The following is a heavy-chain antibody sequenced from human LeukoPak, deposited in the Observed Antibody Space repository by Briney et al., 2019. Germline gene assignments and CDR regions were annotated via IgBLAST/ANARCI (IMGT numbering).Heavy chain of an antibody. CDR2: IYTSGST. Sequence: TLSLTCTVSGGSISSGSYYWSWIRQPAGKGLEWIGRIYTSGSTNYNPSLKSRVTISVDTSKNQFSLKLSSVTAADTAVYYCAGVKTYYYDSSGYYAYWGQGTLVTVSS. CDR3: AGVKTYYYDSSGYYAY. CDR1: GGSISSGSYY. D-gene: IGHD3-22*01. V-gene: IGHV4-61*02. J-gene: IGHJ4*02.